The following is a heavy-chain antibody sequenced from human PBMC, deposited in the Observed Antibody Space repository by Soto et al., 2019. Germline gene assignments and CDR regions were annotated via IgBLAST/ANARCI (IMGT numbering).Heavy chain of an antibody. CDR1: GYSFTSYW. D-gene: IGHD3-10*01. CDR2: IYPGDSDT. Sequence: PGESLKISCKGSGYSFTSYWIGWVRQMTGKGLEWMGIIYPGDSDTRYSPSFQGQVTISADKSISTAYPQWSSLKASDTAMYYCARLGEVRGSRRVMAVWGKGTTVTVS. CDR3: ARLGEVRGSRRVMAV. V-gene: IGHV5-51*01. J-gene: IGHJ6*04.